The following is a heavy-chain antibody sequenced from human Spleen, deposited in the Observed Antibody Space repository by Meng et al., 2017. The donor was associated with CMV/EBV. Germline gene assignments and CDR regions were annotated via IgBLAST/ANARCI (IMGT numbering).Heavy chain of an antibody. CDR1: FTSYG. J-gene: IGHJ6*02. Sequence: FTSYGISWVRQAPRLGLEWMGWISAYNGNTNYAQKLQGRVTMTTDTSTSTAYMELRSLRSDDTAVYYCARANCSSTSCYDYYGMDVWGQGTTVTVSS. CDR2: ISAYNGNT. CDR3: ARANCSSTSCYDYYGMDV. D-gene: IGHD2-2*01. V-gene: IGHV1-18*01.